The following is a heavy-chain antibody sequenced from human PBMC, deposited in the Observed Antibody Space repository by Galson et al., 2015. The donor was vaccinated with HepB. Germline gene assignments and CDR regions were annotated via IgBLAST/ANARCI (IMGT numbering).Heavy chain of an antibody. J-gene: IGHJ4*02. V-gene: IGHV1-69*13. Sequence: SVKVSCKASGFTFNNFAITWVRQAPGQGLEWLGGIIPKSGTTIYAQKFQGRVAITADESTATASLELSGLRFDDTAVYFCARDRVTGYSIYPNAYLDHWGQGTLVSVSS. CDR1: GFTFNNFA. CDR3: ARDRVTGYSIYPNAYLDH. CDR2: IIPKSGTT. D-gene: IGHD3-9*01.